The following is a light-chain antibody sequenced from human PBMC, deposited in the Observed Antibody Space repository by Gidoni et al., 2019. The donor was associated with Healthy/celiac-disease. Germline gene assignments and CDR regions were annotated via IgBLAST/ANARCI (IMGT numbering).Light chain of an antibody. CDR2: GAS. CDR1: QSVYSY. J-gene: IGKJ1*01. V-gene: IGKV3-15*01. Sequence: EIVMTQSPATLSVSPGERATLSCRASQSVYSYLAWYQQKPGQAPRLLIYGASTRATGIPARFSGSGSGTEFTLTISSLQSEDFGIYYCQQYNNWPPWTFGHGTKVEIK. CDR3: QQYNNWPPWT.